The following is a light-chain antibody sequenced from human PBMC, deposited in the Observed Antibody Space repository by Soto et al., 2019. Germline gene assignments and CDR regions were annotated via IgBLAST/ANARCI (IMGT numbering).Light chain of an antibody. CDR1: QSVSSS. CDR2: GAS. Sequence: EIVMTQSPATLSVSPGERATLSCRASQSVSSSLAWYQQKPGQAPRLLIYGASTSATGIPTRFSGSGSGTEFTFTISSLQSEDFAVYYCQQYNKWPRTFGQGTKV. V-gene: IGKV3-15*01. J-gene: IGKJ1*01. CDR3: QQYNKWPRT.